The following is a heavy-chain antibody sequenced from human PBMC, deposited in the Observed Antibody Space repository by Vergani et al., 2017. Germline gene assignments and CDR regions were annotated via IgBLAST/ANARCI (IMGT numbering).Heavy chain of an antibody. Sequence: QVQLQESGPGLVKPSETLSLTCTVSGGSISSYYWSWIRQPPGKGLEWIGYIYYSGSTNYNPSLKSRVTISVDTSKNQFSLKLSSVTAADTAVYYCAGGGNWNCDGSFDYWGQGTLVTVSS. CDR3: AGGGNWNCDGSFDY. CDR2: IYYSGST. J-gene: IGHJ4*02. D-gene: IGHD1-7*01. CDR1: GGSISSYY. V-gene: IGHV4-59*01.